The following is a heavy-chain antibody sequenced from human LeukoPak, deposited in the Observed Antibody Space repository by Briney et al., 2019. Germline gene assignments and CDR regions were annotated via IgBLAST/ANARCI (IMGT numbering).Heavy chain of an antibody. V-gene: IGHV4-4*07. Sequence: SETLSLTCTVSGGSISSYHWSWIRQPAGKGLEWIGRTYTSGSTNYNPSLKSRVTMSVDTSKNQFSLKLSSVTAADTAVYYCARDWYYYHSSGYHNWFDPWGQGTLVTVSS. D-gene: IGHD3-22*01. CDR1: GGSISSYH. J-gene: IGHJ5*02. CDR2: TYTSGST. CDR3: ARDWYYYHSSGYHNWFDP.